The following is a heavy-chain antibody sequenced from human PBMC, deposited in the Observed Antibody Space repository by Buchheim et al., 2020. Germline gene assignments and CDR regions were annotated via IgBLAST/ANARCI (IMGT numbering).Heavy chain of an antibody. V-gene: IGHV4-4*07. J-gene: IGHJ6*02. CDR3: ARAVDGGYNGEYYYGLDV. CDR2: VYTTTSGNT. CDR1: DGSITSYY. D-gene: IGHD4-17*01. Sequence: QVQLQESGPRLVQSSETLSLTCSVSDGSITSYYWTWIRQPAGKGLEWMGRVYTTTSGNTYYNPSLQGRFTMSLDTSQKQVFLKLSSVTAADTAVYFCARAVDGGYNGEYYYGLDVWGQGT.